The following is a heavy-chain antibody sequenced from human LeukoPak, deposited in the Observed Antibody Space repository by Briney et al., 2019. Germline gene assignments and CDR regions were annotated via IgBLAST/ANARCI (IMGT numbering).Heavy chain of an antibody. CDR3: ATFSDYGDYHFAY. V-gene: IGHV1-24*01. CDR2: FDPEDGET. D-gene: IGHD4-17*01. Sequence: ASVKVSCKVSGYTLTELSMHWVRQAPGKGLEGMGGFDPEDGETIHAQKFQGRVTMTEDTSTDTAYMELSSLRSEDTAVYYCATFSDYGDYHFAYWGQGTLVTVSS. CDR1: GYTLTELS. J-gene: IGHJ4*02.